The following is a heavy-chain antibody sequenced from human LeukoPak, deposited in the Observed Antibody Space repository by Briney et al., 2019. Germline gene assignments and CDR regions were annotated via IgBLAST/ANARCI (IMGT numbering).Heavy chain of an antibody. Sequence: GGSLRLSCEVSGFTFSNFAMSWVRQAPGKGLEWISAISDSAAKTYYAGSVKGRFTISRDNAKNTVFLQMNSLRAEDTALYYCAKEDHGTYSTAFDYWGQGTLVTVSS. CDR2: ISDSAAKT. J-gene: IGHJ4*02. CDR3: AKEDHGTYSTAFDY. CDR1: GFTFSNFA. D-gene: IGHD1-26*01. V-gene: IGHV3-23*01.